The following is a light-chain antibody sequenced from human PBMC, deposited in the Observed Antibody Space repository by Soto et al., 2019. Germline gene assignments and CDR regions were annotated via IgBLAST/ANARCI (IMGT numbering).Light chain of an antibody. CDR3: QQYNTYPLT. J-gene: IGKJ4*01. CDR2: KAS. Sequence: DILMTQFPSALSASVVDRVTITCRASQSISTWLAWYQQKPGKAPKLLIYKASSLEGGVPSRFGGSGSGTLFNITISSLHPDDFATYYCQQYNTYPLTFGGGTKVDIK. CDR1: QSISTW. V-gene: IGKV1-5*03.